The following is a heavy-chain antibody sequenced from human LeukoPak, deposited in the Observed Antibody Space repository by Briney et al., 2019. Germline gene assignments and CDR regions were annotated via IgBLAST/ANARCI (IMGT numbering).Heavy chain of an antibody. Sequence: GGSLRLSCAASGFTFSSYAMHWVRQAPGKGLEWVAVISYDGSNKYYADSVKGRFTISRDNSKNTLYLQMNSLRAEDTAVYYCARETVAAAGLRALDIWGQGTMVTVSS. CDR1: GFTFSSYA. CDR3: ARETVAAAGLRALDI. D-gene: IGHD6-13*01. J-gene: IGHJ3*02. V-gene: IGHV3-30*04. CDR2: ISYDGSNK.